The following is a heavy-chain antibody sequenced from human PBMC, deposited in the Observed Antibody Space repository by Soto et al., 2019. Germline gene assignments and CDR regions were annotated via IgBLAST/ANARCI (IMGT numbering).Heavy chain of an antibody. CDR3: ARALPRIAASREGDY. D-gene: IGHD6-6*01. V-gene: IGHV1-46*01. J-gene: IGHJ4*02. Sequence: QVLLVQSGAEVKKPGASVKLSCKASGYTFTSYYMHWVRQAPGQGPEWVGIINPFGGSTSYAQNFQGRLTMTSDTSTSTVYMELSGLRSEDTAVYYCARALPRIAASREGDYWGQGTLVTVSS. CDR1: GYTFTSYY. CDR2: INPFGGST.